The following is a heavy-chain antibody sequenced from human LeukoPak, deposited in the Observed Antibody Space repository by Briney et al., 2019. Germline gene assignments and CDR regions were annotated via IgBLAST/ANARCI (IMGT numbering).Heavy chain of an antibody. CDR1: GFTFSDYY. Sequence: GGSLRHSCAASGFTFSDYYMSWIRQAPGKGLEWVSYISNSGTTIYYADSVKGRFTISRDNAKNSLYLQMNSLRAEDTAMYYCARALAGFSFDPWGQGTLVGVSS. CDR3: ARALAGFSFDP. D-gene: IGHD3-10*01. V-gene: IGHV3-11*01. J-gene: IGHJ5*02. CDR2: ISNSGTTI.